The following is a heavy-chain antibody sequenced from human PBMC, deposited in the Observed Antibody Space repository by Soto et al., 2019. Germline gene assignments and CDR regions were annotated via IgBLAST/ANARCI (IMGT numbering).Heavy chain of an antibody. V-gene: IGHV5-10-1*01. CDR1: GYSFSTYW. D-gene: IGHD6-13*01. J-gene: IGHJ4*02. CDR3: AKGAYSGGWYYFDY. CDR2: IDPSNSYS. Sequence: GESLKISCKGSGYSFSTYWISWVRQMPGKGLEWMGRIDPSNSYSNYSPSFQGHVTISADKSISTAYLQWSSLKASDSAMYYCAKGAYSGGWYYFDYWGQGPLVTVSS.